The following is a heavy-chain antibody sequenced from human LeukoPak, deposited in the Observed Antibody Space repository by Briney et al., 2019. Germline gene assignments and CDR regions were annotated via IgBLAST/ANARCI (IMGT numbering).Heavy chain of an antibody. Sequence: SETLSLTCTVSGGSISSGSYYWSWIRQPAGKGLKWIGRIYTSGSTNYNPSLKSRVTISVDTSKNQFSLKLSSVTAADTAVYYCASNVEYSSSWYGVGWFDPWGQGTLVTVSS. J-gene: IGHJ5*02. V-gene: IGHV4-61*02. CDR1: GGSISSGSYY. CDR3: ASNVEYSSSWYGVGWFDP. CDR2: IYTSGST. D-gene: IGHD6-13*01.